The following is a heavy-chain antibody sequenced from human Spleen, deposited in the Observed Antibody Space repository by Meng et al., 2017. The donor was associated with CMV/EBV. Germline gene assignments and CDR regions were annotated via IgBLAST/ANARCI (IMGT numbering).Heavy chain of an antibody. CDR2: ISYDGSNK. CDR3: AKGSVMVANSEYDY. Sequence: GESLKISCAASGFTFSSYAMHWVRQAPGKGPEWVAVISYDGSNKYYADSVKGRFTISRDNSKNTLYLQMNSLRAEDTAVYYCAKGSVMVANSEYDYWGQGTLVTVSS. CDR1: GFTFSSYA. D-gene: IGHD4/OR15-4a*01. V-gene: IGHV3-30*04. J-gene: IGHJ4*02.